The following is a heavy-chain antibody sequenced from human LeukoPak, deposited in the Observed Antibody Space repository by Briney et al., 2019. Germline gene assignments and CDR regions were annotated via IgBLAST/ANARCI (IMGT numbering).Heavy chain of an antibody. CDR3: AKCNGGDCYKDAFDI. CDR2: IINSGDTT. Sequence: PGGPLRLSCAASGFPFSIYAMSWVRQAPGKGLEWVSAIINSGDTTYNADSVKGRFTISRDNSKNTLYLQMNSLRAEDTAVYYCAKCNGGDCYKDAFDIWGQGTMVTVSS. D-gene: IGHD2-21*02. V-gene: IGHV3-23*01. CDR1: GFPFSIYA. J-gene: IGHJ3*02.